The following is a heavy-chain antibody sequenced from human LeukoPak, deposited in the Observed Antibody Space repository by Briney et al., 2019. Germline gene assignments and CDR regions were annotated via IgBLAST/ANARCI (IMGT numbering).Heavy chain of an antibody. D-gene: IGHD6-19*01. Sequence: SETLSLTCTVSGGSITSYYWSWIRQPPGKGLEWIGYIYYSGSTDYNPSLKSRITISVDTSKNQFSLKLSSVTAADTAVYYCARAGWYDGIYYYYYMDVWGKGTTVTVSS. J-gene: IGHJ6*03. CDR2: IYYSGST. CDR1: GGSITSYY. CDR3: ARAGWYDGIYYYYYMDV. V-gene: IGHV4-59*01.